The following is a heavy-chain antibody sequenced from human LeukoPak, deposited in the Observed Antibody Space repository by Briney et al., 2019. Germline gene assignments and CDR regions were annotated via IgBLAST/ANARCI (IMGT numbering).Heavy chain of an antibody. V-gene: IGHV1-24*01. CDR2: FDPEDGET. CDR1: GYTLTELS. Sequence: ASVKVSCKVSGYTLTELSMHWVRQAPGKGLEWMGGFDPEDGETIYAQKFQGRVTMTVDTSTDTAYMELSSLRSEDTAVYYCATGQQLVPFDYWGQGTLVTVSS. CDR3: ATGQQLVPFDY. J-gene: IGHJ4*02. D-gene: IGHD6-13*01.